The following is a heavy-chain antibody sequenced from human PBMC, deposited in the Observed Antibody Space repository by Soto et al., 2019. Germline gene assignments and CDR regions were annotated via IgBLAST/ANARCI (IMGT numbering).Heavy chain of an antibody. CDR2: ISYDGTYK. D-gene: IGHD6-13*01. J-gene: IGHJ4*02. V-gene: IGHV3-30*03. CDR1: GVTFSSYG. CDR3: ATVRPTPSSWADH. Sequence: QVQLVESGGGVVQPGRSLRLSCAASGVTFSSYGMHWVRQLPGRGLEWLAVISYDGTYKHYSDSVKGRFTISRDNSQNTIYFIMHSLRGQATAVYHCATVRPTPSSWADHWGQGTLVTVS.